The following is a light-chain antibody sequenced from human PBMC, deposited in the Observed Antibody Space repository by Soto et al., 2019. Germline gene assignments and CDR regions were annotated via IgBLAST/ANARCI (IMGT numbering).Light chain of an antibody. CDR1: QSVSSNY. Sequence: PGERSTRSCMASQSVSSNYFAWHQKTPGQPSRLLNYGTTNTTTGIPDRCSGSGSRTDFPITIRRLEPEDVAVYYCQQYSTSPTTFGQGTKVDNK. CDR2: GTT. CDR3: QQYSTSPTT. J-gene: IGKJ1*01. V-gene: IGKV3-20*01.